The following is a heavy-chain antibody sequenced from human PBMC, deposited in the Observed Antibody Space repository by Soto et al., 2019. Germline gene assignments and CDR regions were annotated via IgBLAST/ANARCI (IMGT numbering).Heavy chain of an antibody. J-gene: IGHJ4*02. CDR1: GFTFSKYY. D-gene: IGHD4-17*01. V-gene: IGHV1-46*01. Sequence: GASVKVSCKTSGFTFSKYYMHWLRQVPGQGLEWVGVINPSGRTTSYAQKFLGRVSVTRDASTATVYLELNSLRSADTAVYYCARDLDVTTVTTSFDSWGQGTLVTSPQ. CDR2: INPSGRTT. CDR3: ARDLDVTTVTTSFDS.